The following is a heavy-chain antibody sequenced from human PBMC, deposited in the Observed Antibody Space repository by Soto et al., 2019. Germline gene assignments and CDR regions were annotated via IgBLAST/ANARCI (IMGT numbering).Heavy chain of an antibody. CDR1: GGSMSGYY. Sequence: PSETLSLTCTVSGGSMSGYYWSWIRQPAGKGLEWIGRIYTSGSTNYNPSLRSRVTMSVDTSKNQFSLRLSSVTAAETAVYYCARDGGSYPYYIDYWGQGTLVTVSS. J-gene: IGHJ4*02. CDR3: ARDGGSYPYYIDY. D-gene: IGHD1-26*01. V-gene: IGHV4-4*07. CDR2: IYTSGST.